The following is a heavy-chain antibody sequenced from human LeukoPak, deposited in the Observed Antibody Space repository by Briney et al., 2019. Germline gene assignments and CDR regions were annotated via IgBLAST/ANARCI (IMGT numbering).Heavy chain of an antibody. J-gene: IGHJ6*02. CDR1: GYNFISYY. D-gene: IGHD2-8*01. V-gene: IGHV1-46*01. CDR3: AREDVVLVDAVRYYYYGMDV. Sequence: ASVKVSCKASGYNFISYYMHWVRQAPGQGLEWMGIINPSGGSTSYVQKFQDRVTMTRDTSTSTVYMELSSLKSEDTAVYHCAREDVVLVDAVRYYYYGMDVWGQGTTVTVSS. CDR2: INPSGGST.